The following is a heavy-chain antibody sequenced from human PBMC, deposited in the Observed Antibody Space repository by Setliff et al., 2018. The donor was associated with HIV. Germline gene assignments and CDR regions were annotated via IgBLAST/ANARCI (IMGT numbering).Heavy chain of an antibody. J-gene: IGHJ4*02. CDR2: IYTSGST. CDR1: GGSISSGSYY. D-gene: IGHD1-20*01. Sequence: KTSETLSLTCTVSGGSISSGSYYWSWIRQPAGKGLEWIGHIYTSGSTNYNPSLRSRVTISVDTSKNHFSLKLSSVTAADTAVYYCARLNNGAHYFHFDYWGQGTLVTVSS. CDR3: ARLNNGAHYFHFDY. V-gene: IGHV4-61*09.